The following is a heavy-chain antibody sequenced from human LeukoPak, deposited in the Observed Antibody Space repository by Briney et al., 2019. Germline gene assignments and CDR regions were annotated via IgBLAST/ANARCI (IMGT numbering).Heavy chain of an antibody. J-gene: IGHJ5*02. CDR3: ARGTYYDFWSGYYTPNWFDP. V-gene: IGHV4-59*08. CDR1: GGSISSYY. D-gene: IGHD3-3*01. Sequence: SSETLSLTCTVSGGSISSYYWSWIRQPPGKGLEWIGYLFYSGSTNYTPSLKSRVTISVDTSKNQFSLKLSSVTAADTAVYYCARGTYYDFWSGYYTPNWFDPWGQGTLVTVSS. CDR2: LFYSGST.